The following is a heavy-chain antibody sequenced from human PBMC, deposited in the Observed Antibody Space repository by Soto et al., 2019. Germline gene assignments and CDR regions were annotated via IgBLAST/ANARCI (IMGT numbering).Heavy chain of an antibody. D-gene: IGHD3-16*02. CDR3: AKLSSSHFDY. CDR2: INHSGST. V-gene: IGHV4-34*08. J-gene: IGHJ4*02. CDR1: GGNFRGYG. Sequence: ASETQSLTSTVYGGNFRGYGWSWIRQPPGKGLEWIGEINHSGSTNYNPSLKSRVTISVDTSKNQFPLKLSSVTAADTAVYYCAKLSSSHFDYWGQGTLVTVSS.